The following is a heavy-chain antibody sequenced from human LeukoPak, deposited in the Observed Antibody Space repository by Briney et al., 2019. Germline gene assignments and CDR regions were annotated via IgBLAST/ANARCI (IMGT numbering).Heavy chain of an antibody. J-gene: IGHJ4*02. V-gene: IGHV1-8*01. CDR1: GYTFTSYD. D-gene: IGHD4-23*01. CDR2: MNPNSGNT. CDR3: ARGQRVGYGGHAWNY. Sequence: ASVKVSCKASGYTFTSYDINWVRQATGQGLEGMGWMNPNSGNTGYAQKFQGRVTMTRNTSISTAYMELSSLRSEDTAVYYCARGQRVGYGGHAWNYWGQGTLVTVSS.